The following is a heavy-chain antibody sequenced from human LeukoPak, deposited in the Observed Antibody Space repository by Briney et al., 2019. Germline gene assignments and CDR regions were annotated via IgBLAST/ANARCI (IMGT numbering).Heavy chain of an antibody. Sequence: GGSLRLSCAASGFTFSSYAMSWVRQAPGKGLEWVSAISGSGGSTYYADSVKGRFTISGGNSKNTLYLQMNSLRAEDTAVYYCAIWGSSGWYVWFDPWGQGTLVTVSS. CDR1: GFTFSSYA. J-gene: IGHJ5*02. D-gene: IGHD6-19*01. CDR3: AIWGSSGWYVWFDP. CDR2: ISGSGGST. V-gene: IGHV3-23*01.